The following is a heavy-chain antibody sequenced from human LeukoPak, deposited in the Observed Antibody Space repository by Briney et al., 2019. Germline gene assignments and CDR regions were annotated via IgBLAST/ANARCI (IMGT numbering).Heavy chain of an antibody. V-gene: IGHV4-31*03. CDR1: GGSISSGGYY. J-gene: IGHJ4*02. CDR2: IYYSGST. Sequence: SETLSLTCTVSGGSISSGGYYWSWIRQHPGKGLEWIGYIYYSGSTYYNPSLKSRVTISVDTSKNQFSLKLSSVTAADTAVYYCARVDGGYYDSSGYWYPPVIDYWGQGTLVTVSS. D-gene: IGHD3-22*01. CDR3: ARVDGGYYDSSGYWYPPVIDY.